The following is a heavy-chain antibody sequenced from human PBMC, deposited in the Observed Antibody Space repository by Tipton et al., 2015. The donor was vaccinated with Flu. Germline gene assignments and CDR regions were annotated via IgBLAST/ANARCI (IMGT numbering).Heavy chain of an antibody. Sequence: QVQLVQSGAEVKKPGASVKVSCKASGYTFTNYDISWVRQATGQGLEWMGWINPNSANTGYAQKFQGRVTMTRNTSISTAYMELRRLRSEDPAVYYCARSQVQQWPHRLAYWGQGALVPVSS. D-gene: IGHD6-19*01. J-gene: IGHJ4*02. V-gene: IGHV1-8*01. CDR2: INPNSANT. CDR1: GYTFTNYD. CDR3: ARSQVQQWPHRLAY.